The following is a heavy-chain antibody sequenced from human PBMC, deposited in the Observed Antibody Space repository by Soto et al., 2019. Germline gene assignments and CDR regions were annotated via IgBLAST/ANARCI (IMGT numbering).Heavy chain of an antibody. CDR3: ARSVAVPGAHTDS. V-gene: IGHV4-59*01. J-gene: IGHJ4*02. CDR1: GGSISGSY. Sequence: SGTLSLTCSVSGGSISGSYWSWILQSPGKGLEWLGYVYYTGSTNYSPSLRSRVSISVDTSKNEFSLRLSSVTAADTAVYFCARSVAVPGAHTDSSGQGTQVTVS. CDR2: VYYTGST. D-gene: IGHD3-3*01.